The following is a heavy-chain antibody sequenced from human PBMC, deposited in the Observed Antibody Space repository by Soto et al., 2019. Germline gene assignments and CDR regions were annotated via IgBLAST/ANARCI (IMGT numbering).Heavy chain of an antibody. CDR3: ARVEFDFLNGYRGADRFAP. Sequence: GASVKVSCKASGYTFTSYGMHWVLQAPGQRLEWMGWINAGNGNTKYSQKFQGRVTITRDTSASTAYMELSSLRSEDTAVYYCARVEFDFLNGYRGADRFAPSCPGILVTVFS. V-gene: IGHV1-3*01. J-gene: IGHJ5*02. CDR1: GYTFTSYG. D-gene: IGHD3-3*01. CDR2: INAGNGNT.